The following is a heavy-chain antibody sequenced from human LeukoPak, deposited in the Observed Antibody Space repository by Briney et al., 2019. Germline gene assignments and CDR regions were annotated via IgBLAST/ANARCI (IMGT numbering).Heavy chain of an antibody. V-gene: IGHV3-49*04. D-gene: IGHD2-21*01. Sequence: PGGSLRLSCTASGFTFGDYAMSWVRQAPGKGQEWVSFIRSKAYGGTTEYAASVKGRFTISRDDSKSIAYLQMNSLKTEDTAMYYCTRGPSGLWLYYGMDVWGQGTTVTVSS. CDR3: TRGPSGLWLYYGMDV. J-gene: IGHJ6*02. CDR2: IRSKAYGGTT. CDR1: GFTFGDYA.